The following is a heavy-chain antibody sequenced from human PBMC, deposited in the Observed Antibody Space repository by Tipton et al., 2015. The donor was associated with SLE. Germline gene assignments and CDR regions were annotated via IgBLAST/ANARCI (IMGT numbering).Heavy chain of an antibody. D-gene: IGHD2-8*01. V-gene: IGHV4-59*08. CDR1: GGSISSNY. CDR3: ARGMLTWRGAIIGVDV. J-gene: IGHJ6*02. Sequence: TLSLTCSVSGGSISSNYWIWIRQPPGKGLEWIGYISDGGGTNYHPSLKSRVTIAVDPAKNQFSLKLTSVTATDTAVYYCARGMLTWRGAIIGVDVWGQGTTVTVSS. CDR2: ISDGGGT.